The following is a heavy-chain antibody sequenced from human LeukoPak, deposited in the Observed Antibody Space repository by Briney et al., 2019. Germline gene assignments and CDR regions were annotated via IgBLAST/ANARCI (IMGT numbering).Heavy chain of an antibody. Sequence: SETLSLTCAVYGGSFSGYYWSWIRQPPGKGPEWIGEINHSGSTNYNPSLKSRVTISVDTSKNQFSLKLSSVTAADTAVYYCARKSIAARIWKYNWFDPWGQGTLVTVSS. CDR2: INHSGST. V-gene: IGHV4-34*01. CDR3: ARKSIAARIWKYNWFDP. J-gene: IGHJ5*02. D-gene: IGHD6-6*01. CDR1: GGSFSGYY.